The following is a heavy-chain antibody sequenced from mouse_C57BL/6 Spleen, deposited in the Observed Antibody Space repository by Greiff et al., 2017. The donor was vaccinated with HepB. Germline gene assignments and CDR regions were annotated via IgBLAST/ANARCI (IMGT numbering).Heavy chain of an antibody. V-gene: IGHV5-17*01. CDR1: GFTFRDYG. Sequence: EVQRVESGGGLVKPGGSLKLSCAASGFTFRDYGMHWVRQAPEKGLEWVAYISSGSSTIYYADTVKGRFTISRDNAKNTLFLQMTSLRSEDTAMYYCARNYYGSSLDYWGQGTTLTVSS. CDR3: ARNYYGSSLDY. J-gene: IGHJ2*01. D-gene: IGHD1-1*01. CDR2: ISSGSSTI.